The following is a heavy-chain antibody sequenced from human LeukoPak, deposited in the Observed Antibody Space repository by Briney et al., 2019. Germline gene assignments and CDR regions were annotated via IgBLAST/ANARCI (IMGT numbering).Heavy chain of an antibody. J-gene: IGHJ4*02. Sequence: PSETLSLTCTVSGASISSGDHYWSWIRQPPGKGLEWIGNIFYNGSTHSNPSLKSRFTVSVDTSKNQFSLRLKSVTAADTAVYYCARGWFGELPFDYWGQGTLVTVSS. CDR3: ARGWFGELPFDY. V-gene: IGHV4-30-4*01. CDR1: GASISSGDHY. D-gene: IGHD3-10*01. CDR2: IFYNGST.